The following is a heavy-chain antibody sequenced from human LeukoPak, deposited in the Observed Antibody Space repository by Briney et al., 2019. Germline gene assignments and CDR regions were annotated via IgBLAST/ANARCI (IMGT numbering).Heavy chain of an antibody. D-gene: IGHD6-13*01. J-gene: IGHJ6*02. Sequence: SQTLSPTCAISGDSVSSNSATWNWIRQSPSRGLEWLGRTYYRSKWYNDYAVSVKSRITINPDTSKNQFSLQLNSVTPEDTAVYYCAREPYTSSWEYYYYYYGLDVWGQGTTVTVSS. CDR2: TYYRSKWYN. CDR3: AREPYTSSWEYYYYYYGLDV. CDR1: GDSVSSNSAT. V-gene: IGHV6-1*01.